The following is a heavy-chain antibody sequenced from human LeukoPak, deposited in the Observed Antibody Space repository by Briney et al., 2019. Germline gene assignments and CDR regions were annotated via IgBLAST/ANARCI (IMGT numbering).Heavy chain of an antibody. D-gene: IGHD1-14*01. CDR1: GGSISSYY. V-gene: IGHV4-59*08. CDR2: IYYSGST. Sequence: SETLSLTCTVSGGSISSYYWSWIRQPPGKGLEWIGYIYYSGSTNYNPSLKSRVTISVDTSKNQFSLKLSSVTAADTAVYYCAGWTGPYGMDVWGQGTTVTASS. CDR3: AGWTGPYGMDV. J-gene: IGHJ6*02.